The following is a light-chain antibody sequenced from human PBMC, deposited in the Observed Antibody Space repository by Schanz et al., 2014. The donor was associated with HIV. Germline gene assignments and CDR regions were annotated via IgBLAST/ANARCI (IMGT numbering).Light chain of an antibody. V-gene: IGLV2-8*01. CDR2: EVS. J-gene: IGLJ3*02. CDR3: SSYAATSNVL. CDR1: SSDVGGYNY. Sequence: QSALTQPPSASGSPGQSVTISCTGTSSDVGGYNYVSWYQQHPGKAPKLMIYEVSKRPSGVSDRFSGSMSGNTASLTVSGLQADDEADYYCSSYAATSNVLFGGGTKLTVL.